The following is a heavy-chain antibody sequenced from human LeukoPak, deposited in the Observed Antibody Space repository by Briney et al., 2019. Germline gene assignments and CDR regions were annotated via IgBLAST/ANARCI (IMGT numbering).Heavy chain of an antibody. V-gene: IGHV3-23*01. Sequence: GGSLRLSCEASGFTFSSYAMTWVRQAPGKGLEWVSTISGSGGSTYYADSVKGRFTISRDNSKNTLYLQMNSLRVEETAVYYWAKDKKGTYTYGENKWFDSWGQGTLVTVSS. CDR3: AKDKKGTYTYGENKWFDS. D-gene: IGHD5-18*01. CDR1: GFTFSSYA. CDR2: ISGSGGST. J-gene: IGHJ5*01.